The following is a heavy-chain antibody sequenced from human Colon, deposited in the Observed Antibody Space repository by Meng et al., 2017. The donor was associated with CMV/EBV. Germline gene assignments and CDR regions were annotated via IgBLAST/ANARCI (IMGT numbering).Heavy chain of an antibody. V-gene: IGHV3-21*06. CDR2: ISTSGTNI. Sequence: GESLKISCETSGFTFSSYTMHWVRQAPGKGLEWVSSISTSGTNIYYADSVKGRFTVSRDDARDSLYLQLNSLRAEDTALYYCAKDRAYCGSFSCSPNYFDGWGQGNLVTVSS. J-gene: IGHJ4*02. CDR1: GFTFSSYT. D-gene: IGHD2-21*01. CDR3: AKDRAYCGSFSCSPNYFDG.